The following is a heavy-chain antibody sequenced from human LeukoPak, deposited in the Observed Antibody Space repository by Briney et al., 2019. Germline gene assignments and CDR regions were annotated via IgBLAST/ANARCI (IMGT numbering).Heavy chain of an antibody. V-gene: IGHV4-38-2*01. D-gene: IGHD2-15*01. Sequence: PSETLSLTCAVSGYSISSGYYWGWIRQPPGKGLEWIGSIYHSGSTYYNPSLKSRVTISVDTSKNQFSLKLSSVTAADTAVYYCASALTDIVVVVAATEDAFDIWGQGTMVTVSS. CDR1: GYSISSGYY. CDR3: ASALTDIVVVVAATEDAFDI. CDR2: IYHSGST. J-gene: IGHJ3*02.